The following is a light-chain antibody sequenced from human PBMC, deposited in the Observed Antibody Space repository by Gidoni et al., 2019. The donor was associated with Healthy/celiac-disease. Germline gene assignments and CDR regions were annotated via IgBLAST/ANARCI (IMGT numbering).Light chain of an antibody. CDR1: QSLSSN. J-gene: IGKJ1*01. V-gene: IGKV3-15*01. CDR2: SAS. CDR3: QQYNNWPRT. Sequence: EIVMTQSPAPLSVSPGEPATLSCRASQSLSSNLAWYQQKPGQAHTLLIYSASTRATGIPARFSGSGSGTEFTLNISSLQSEDFAVYYCQQYNNWPRTFGQGTKVEIK.